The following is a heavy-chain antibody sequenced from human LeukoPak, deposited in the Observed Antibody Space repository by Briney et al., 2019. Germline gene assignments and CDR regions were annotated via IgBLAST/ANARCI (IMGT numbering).Heavy chain of an antibody. Sequence: ASVKVSCKASGYTLTAYYLHWVRQAPGQGLEWMGRINPNSGGTTYAQKFQGRVTMTRDTSIGTAYMELRSLRSDDTAVYYCARPYYESSGLYVDAFDIWGQGTMVTVSS. CDR3: ARPYYESSGLYVDAFDI. J-gene: IGHJ3*02. D-gene: IGHD3-22*01. CDR1: GYTLTAYY. V-gene: IGHV1-2*06. CDR2: INPNSGGT.